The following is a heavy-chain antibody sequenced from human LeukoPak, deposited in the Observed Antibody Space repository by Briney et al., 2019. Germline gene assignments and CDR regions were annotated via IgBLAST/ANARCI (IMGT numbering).Heavy chain of an antibody. J-gene: IGHJ4*02. CDR2: IKSKTDGGTT. CDR1: GFTFSNAW. CDR3: LAAAGDKRVYY. V-gene: IGHV3-15*01. D-gene: IGHD6-13*01. Sequence: GGSLRLSCAASGFTFSNAWMSWVRQAPGKGLEWVGPIKSKTDGGTTDYATPVKGRFTISRDESTNTLYLQMNSLTPEDTAVYYCLAAAGDKRVYYWGQGTLVTASS.